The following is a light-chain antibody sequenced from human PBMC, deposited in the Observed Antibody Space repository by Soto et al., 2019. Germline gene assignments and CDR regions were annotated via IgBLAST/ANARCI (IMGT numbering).Light chain of an antibody. CDR1: SSDVGGYNY. J-gene: IGLJ1*01. V-gene: IGLV2-8*01. CDR3: NSYAGTPYV. Sequence: QSVLTQPPSASGSPGQSLTISCTGTSSDVGGYNYVSWYQQHPGKAPKLMIYEVNKRPSGVPDRFSGSKSGNTASLTVSGLQAEDEADYYCNSYAGTPYVFRPVTKLTDL. CDR2: EVN.